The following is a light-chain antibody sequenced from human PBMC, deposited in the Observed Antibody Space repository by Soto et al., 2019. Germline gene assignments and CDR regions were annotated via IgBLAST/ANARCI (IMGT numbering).Light chain of an antibody. CDR3: SSHAGSSVV. Sequence: QSALTQPRSVSGSPGQSVTISCTGTSSDVGGYNYVSWYQQHPGKAPKLMIYDVTTRPSGVPDRFSGSKSGNTASLTIYGLQAEDEADYYCSSHAGSSVVFGTGTKVTVL. CDR1: SSDVGGYNY. V-gene: IGLV2-11*01. CDR2: DVT. J-gene: IGLJ1*01.